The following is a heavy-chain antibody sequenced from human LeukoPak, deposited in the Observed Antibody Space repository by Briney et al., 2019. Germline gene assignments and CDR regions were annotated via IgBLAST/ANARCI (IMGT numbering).Heavy chain of an antibody. J-gene: IGHJ4*02. Sequence: ASVKVSCKASGYTFIDYHLHWVRQAPGQGFEWMGRINPNSGDTDYAQKFQGRVTMTRDTSINTAYMDLTRLKSDDTAVYYCARDMAKFCSRSSCYDFDSWGQGTLVTVSS. D-gene: IGHD2-2*01. CDR3: ARDMAKFCSRSSCYDFDS. V-gene: IGHV1-2*06. CDR2: INPNSGDT. CDR1: GYTFIDYH.